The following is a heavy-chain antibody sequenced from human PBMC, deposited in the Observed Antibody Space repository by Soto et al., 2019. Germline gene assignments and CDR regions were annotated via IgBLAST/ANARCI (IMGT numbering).Heavy chain of an antibody. CDR1: GGSSISSSYY. V-gene: IGHV4-39*01. CDR3: ARHTPAISNSDH. CDR2: IYYSGST. D-gene: IGHD2-15*01. Sequence: TLETLPHTCTVSGGSSISSSYYWGWIRQPPGKGLEWIGSIYYSGSTYYNPSLKSRVTISVDTSKNQFSLKLSSVTAADTAVYYCARHTPAISNSDHWGQGTLVTVSS. J-gene: IGHJ4*02.